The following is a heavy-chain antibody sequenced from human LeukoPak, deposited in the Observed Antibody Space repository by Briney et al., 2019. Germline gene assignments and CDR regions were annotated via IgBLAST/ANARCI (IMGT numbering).Heavy chain of an antibody. J-gene: IGHJ4*02. V-gene: IGHV1-2*02. Sequence: ASVNVSCKASGYTFTDYYMRWVRQAPGQGLEWMGWINLNSGGTNFAQRFQGRVTMTRDTSISTAYMDLSRLRSDDTAVYYCARSGGATDFDFWAQGTLVTVSS. CDR2: INLNSGGT. CDR3: ARSGGATDFDF. CDR1: GYTFTDYY. D-gene: IGHD1-26*01.